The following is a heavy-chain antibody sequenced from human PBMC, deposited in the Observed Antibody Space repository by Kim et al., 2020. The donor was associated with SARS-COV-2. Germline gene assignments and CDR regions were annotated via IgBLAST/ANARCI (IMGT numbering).Heavy chain of an antibody. V-gene: IGHV3-30*18. CDR1: GFTFSSYG. D-gene: IGHD6-19*01. CDR2: ISYDGSNK. Sequence: GGSLRLSCAASGFTFSSYGMHWVRQAPGKGLEWVAVISYDGSNKYYADSVKGRFTISRDNSKNTLYLQMNSLRAEDTAVYYCAKDFSSGWFKIFDYWGQG. CDR3: AKDFSSGWFKIFDY. J-gene: IGHJ4*02.